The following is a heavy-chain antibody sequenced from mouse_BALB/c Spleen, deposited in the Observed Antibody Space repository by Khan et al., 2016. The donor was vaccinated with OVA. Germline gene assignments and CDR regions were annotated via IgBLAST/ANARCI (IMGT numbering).Heavy chain of an antibody. D-gene: IGHD1-1*02. V-gene: IGHV5-6*01. CDR3: ARLAYYYNSEGFAY. J-gene: IGHJ3*01. Sequence: EVELVESGGDLVKTGGSLKLSCAASGFTFSTYGMSWVRQTPDKRLEWVATISSGGHYTYYIDSVKGRFTISRDNAENILYMQMTSLTSEDTAMYYCARLAYYYNSEGFAYWGQGTLVTVSA. CDR2: ISSGGHYT. CDR1: GFTFSTYG.